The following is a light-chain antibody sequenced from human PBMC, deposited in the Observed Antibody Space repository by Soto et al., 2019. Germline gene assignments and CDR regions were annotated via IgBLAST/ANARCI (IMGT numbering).Light chain of an antibody. V-gene: IGLV2-18*02. Sequence: QSVLTQPPSVSGSPGQSVTISCTGTSADVGIYNRVAWYQQPPGTSPKLVICDVSNRPSGVPDRFSGSKSGSTASLTISGLQAEEGADYSCSSYPTSNTYVFGTGTKVTVL. CDR1: SADVGIYNR. CDR3: SSYPTSNTYV. CDR2: DVS. J-gene: IGLJ1*01.